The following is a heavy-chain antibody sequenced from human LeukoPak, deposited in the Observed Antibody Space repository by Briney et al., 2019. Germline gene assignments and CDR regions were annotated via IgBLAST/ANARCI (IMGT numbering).Heavy chain of an antibody. V-gene: IGHV3-30*04. D-gene: IGHD2-15*01. CDR3: VAATVAEYFQH. CDR1: GFTFSSYA. CDR2: IWYGGSNK. J-gene: IGHJ1*01. Sequence: GGSLRLSCAASGFTFSSYAMHWVRQAPGKGLEWVAVIWYGGSNKYYADSVKGRFTISRDNSKNTLYLQMNSLRAEDTAVYYCVAATVAEYFQHWGQGTLVTVSS.